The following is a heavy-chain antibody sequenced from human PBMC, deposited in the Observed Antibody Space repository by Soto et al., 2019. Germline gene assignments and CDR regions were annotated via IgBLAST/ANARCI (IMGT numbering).Heavy chain of an antibody. CDR2: ISGSGDSA. Sequence: GGSLRLSCTASGFLFSHYAMNWVRQGPGTRLEWVADISGSGDSARYADSVRGRFTISRDNSRDTLYLQMNSQRVDDPAVYYCGKERRGSGWSVCNFWGQGALVTVSS. D-gene: IGHD6-19*01. CDR3: GKERRGSGWSVCNF. V-gene: IGHV3-23*01. CDR1: GFLFSHYA. J-gene: IGHJ4*02.